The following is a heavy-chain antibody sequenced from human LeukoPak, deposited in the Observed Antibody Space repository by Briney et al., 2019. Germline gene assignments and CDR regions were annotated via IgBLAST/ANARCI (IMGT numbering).Heavy chain of an antibody. CDR3: ARGDDFQEYDY. Sequence: SETLSLTCTVSGGSINSYYWSWIRQPPGKGLEWIGYIYYSGSTNYNPSLKSRVTISVDTSKNQFSLKLSSVTAADTAVYYCARGDDFQEYDYWGQGTLVTVSS. CDR2: IYYSGST. D-gene: IGHD3-3*01. CDR1: GGSINSYY. J-gene: IGHJ4*02. V-gene: IGHV4-59*01.